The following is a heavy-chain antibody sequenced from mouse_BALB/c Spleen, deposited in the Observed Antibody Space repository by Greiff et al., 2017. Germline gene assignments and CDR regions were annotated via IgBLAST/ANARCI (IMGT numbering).Heavy chain of an antibody. CDR1: GYTFTSYW. V-gene: IGHV1S127*01. D-gene: IGHD1-1*01. CDR3: TREGRTTAY. J-gene: IGHJ3*01. CDR2: IDPSDSYT. Sequence: QVQLQQPGAELVKPGASVKMSCKASGYTFTSYWMHWVKQRPGQGLEWIGVIDPSDSYTSYNQKFKGKATLTVDTSSSTAYMQLSSLTSEDSAVYYCTREGRTTAYWGQGTLVTVSA.